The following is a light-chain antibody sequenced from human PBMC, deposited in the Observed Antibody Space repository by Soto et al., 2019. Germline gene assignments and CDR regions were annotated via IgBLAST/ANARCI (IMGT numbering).Light chain of an antibody. CDR1: SSDVGGYNS. Sequence: QSALTQPASVSGSPGQSITISCTGTSSDVGGYNSVSWYQQHPGKAPKLIMYEVSRRPSGVSSRFSASKSGNTASLTISGLQAEDEADFYCSSYARSNTVVFGGGTKLTVL. J-gene: IGLJ3*02. CDR3: SSYARSNTVV. V-gene: IGLV2-14*01. CDR2: EVS.